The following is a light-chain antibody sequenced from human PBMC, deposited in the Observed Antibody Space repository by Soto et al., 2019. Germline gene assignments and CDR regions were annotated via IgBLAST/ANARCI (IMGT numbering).Light chain of an antibody. CDR2: AAS. J-gene: IGKJ1*01. CDR3: QQYNNRPPWT. V-gene: IGKV3-15*01. CDR1: QSVSSN. Sequence: EIVMTQSPATLSVSPGERATLSCRASQSVSSNLAWYQQKPGQAPRLLIYAASTRASGIPARFSGSGSGTEFTLTISSLQSEDFAVYYCQQYNNRPPWTFGQGTKVEIK.